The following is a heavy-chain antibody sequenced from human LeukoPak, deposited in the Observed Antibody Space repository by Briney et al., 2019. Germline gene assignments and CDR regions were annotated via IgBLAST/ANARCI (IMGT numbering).Heavy chain of an antibody. CDR1: GFTFSSSW. D-gene: IGHD4/OR15-4a*01. Sequence: GGSLRLSCAASGFTFSSSWMTWVRQAPGKGLEWVANIKEDGSEKYYVDSVKGRFTISRDNAKNSLYLQMNSLRAEDTAVYSCARRTNYLAFDYWGQGTLVTVSS. V-gene: IGHV3-7*01. CDR2: IKEDGSEK. J-gene: IGHJ4*02. CDR3: ARRTNYLAFDY.